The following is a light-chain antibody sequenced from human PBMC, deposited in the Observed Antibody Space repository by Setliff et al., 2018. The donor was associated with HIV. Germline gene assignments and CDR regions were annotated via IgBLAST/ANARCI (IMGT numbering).Light chain of an antibody. CDR1: SSDVGGYNY. CDR2: EVS. V-gene: IGLV2-14*01. J-gene: IGLJ1*01. CDR3: KSYTGSSPLYV. Sequence: QSALTQPASVSGSPGQTITISCTGTSSDVGGYNYVSWYQQHPGKAPKLMIYEVSNRPSGVSHRFSGSKSGNTASLTISGLQAEDEADYYCKSYTGSSPLYVFGTGTKVTVL.